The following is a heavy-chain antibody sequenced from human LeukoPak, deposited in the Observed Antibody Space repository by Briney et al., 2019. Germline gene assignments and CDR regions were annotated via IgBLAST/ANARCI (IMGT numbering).Heavy chain of an antibody. CDR1: GGSISSYY. CDR2: IYTSGST. V-gene: IGHV4-4*07. J-gene: IGHJ3*02. CDR3: ARDEYYYDSSGYYCEAFDI. D-gene: IGHD3-22*01. Sequence: SETLSLTCTVSGGSISSYYWSWIRQPAGKGLEWIGRIYTSGSTNYNPSLKSRVTMSVDTSKNQFSLKLSSVTAADTAVYYCARDEYYYDSSGYYCEAFDIWGQGTMVTVSS.